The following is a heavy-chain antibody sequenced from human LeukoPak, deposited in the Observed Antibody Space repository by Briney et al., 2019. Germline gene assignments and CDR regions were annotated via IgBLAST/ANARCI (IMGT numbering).Heavy chain of an antibody. Sequence: GGSLRLSCAASGFTFSSYSMNWVRQAPGKGLEWVSSISSSSSYIYYADSVKGRFTISRDNSKNTLYLQMNSLRAEDTAVYYCAREVAPPGFDYWGQGTLVTVSS. V-gene: IGHV3-21*01. J-gene: IGHJ4*02. CDR2: ISSSSSYI. D-gene: IGHD5-12*01. CDR1: GFTFSSYS. CDR3: AREVAPPGFDY.